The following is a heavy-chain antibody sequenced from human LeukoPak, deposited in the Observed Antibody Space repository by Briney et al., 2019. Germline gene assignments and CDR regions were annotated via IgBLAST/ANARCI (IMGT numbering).Heavy chain of an antibody. V-gene: IGHV4-34*01. Sequence: SETLSLTRAVYGGSFSGYYWSWIRQPPGKGLEWIGEINHSGSTNYNPSLKSRVTISVDTSKNQFSLKLSSVTAADTAVYYCARVPVAGTSWFDPWGQGTLVTVSS. D-gene: IGHD6-19*01. CDR2: INHSGST. J-gene: IGHJ5*02. CDR1: GGSFSGYY. CDR3: ARVPVAGTSWFDP.